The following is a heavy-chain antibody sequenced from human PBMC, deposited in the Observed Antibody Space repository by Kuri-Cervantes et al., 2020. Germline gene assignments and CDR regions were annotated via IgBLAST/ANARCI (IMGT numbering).Heavy chain of an antibody. D-gene: IGHD6-13*01. V-gene: IGHV3-21*04. CDR3: AEGPHRKQQLVVYWYFDL. J-gene: IGHJ2*01. CDR2: ISSSSSYI. Sequence: GGSLRLSCAASGFTFSSYGMHWVRQAPGKGLEWVSSISSSSSYIYYADSVKGRFTISRDNAKNSLYLQMNSLRAEDTALYYCAEGPHRKQQLVVYWYFDLWGRGTLVTVSS. CDR1: GFTFSSYG.